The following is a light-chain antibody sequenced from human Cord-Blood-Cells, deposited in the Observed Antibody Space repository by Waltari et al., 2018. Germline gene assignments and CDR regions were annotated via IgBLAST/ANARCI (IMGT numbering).Light chain of an antibody. J-gene: IGLJ3*02. Sequence: QPPSASGSPGQSVTISCTGTSSDVGGYNYVSWYQQHPGKAPKLMIYEVSKRPSGVPDRFSGSKSGNTASLTVSGLQAEDEADYYCSSYAGSNNLVFGGGTKLTVL. V-gene: IGLV2-8*01. CDR1: SSDVGGYNY. CDR2: EVS. CDR3: SSYAGSNNLV.